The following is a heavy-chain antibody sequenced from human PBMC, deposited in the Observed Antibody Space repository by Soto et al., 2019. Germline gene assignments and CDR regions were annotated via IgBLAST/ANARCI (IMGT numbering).Heavy chain of an antibody. V-gene: IGHV1-69*01. CDR1: GGIFSSNA. CDR3: ATGGRGDSSAPRFYLEY. J-gene: IGHJ4*02. D-gene: IGHD5-18*01. CDR2: ILPIFDTT. Sequence: QVQLVQSGAEVKKPGSSVKVSCQASGGIFSSNAISWVRQAPGQGLEWMGGILPIFDTTHYAQKFQGRVTITADESTSTAYMELSRLKSEDTALYYCATGGRGDSSAPRFYLEYWGQGTLVTVSS.